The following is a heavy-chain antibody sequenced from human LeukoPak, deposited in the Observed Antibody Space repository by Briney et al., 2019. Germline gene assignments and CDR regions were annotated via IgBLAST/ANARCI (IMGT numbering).Heavy chain of an antibody. J-gene: IGHJ4*02. V-gene: IGHV1-46*01. CDR3: ARDIGVDTAMVYFDY. CDR2: INPSGGST. CDR1: GYTFTSYY. D-gene: IGHD5-18*01. Sequence: ASVKVSCKASGYTFTSYYMHWVGQAPGQGLEGMGIINPSGGSTSYAQKFQGRVTMTRDMSTSTVYMELSSLRSEDTAVYYCARDIGVDTAMVYFDYWGQGTLVTVSS.